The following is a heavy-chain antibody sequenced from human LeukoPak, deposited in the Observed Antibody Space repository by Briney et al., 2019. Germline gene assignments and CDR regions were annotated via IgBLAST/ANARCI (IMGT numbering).Heavy chain of an antibody. CDR3: ARDGRHGRGSSDI. CDR1: GGSISGYY. V-gene: IGHV4-4*07. CDR2: TYTSGSI. D-gene: IGHD1-26*01. Sequence: SETLSLTCSVSGGSISGYYWSWIRQPAGKGLEWIGRTYTSGSINYNPSLKSRVTMSVDTSKNQFSLKLSSVTAADTAVYYCARDGRHGRGSSDIWGQGTMVTVSS. J-gene: IGHJ3*02.